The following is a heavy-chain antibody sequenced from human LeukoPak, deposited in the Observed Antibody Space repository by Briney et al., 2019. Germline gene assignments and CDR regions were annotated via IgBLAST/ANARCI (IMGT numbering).Heavy chain of an antibody. Sequence: SETLSLTRTVSGGSISSSSYYWGWIRQPPGKGLEWIGSIYYSGSTYYNPSLKSRVTISVDTSKNQFSLKLSSVTAADTAVYYCARREVGATLGFDYWGQGTLVTASS. CDR2: IYYSGST. CDR1: GGSISSSSYY. J-gene: IGHJ4*02. V-gene: IGHV4-39*01. D-gene: IGHD1-26*01. CDR3: ARREVGATLGFDY.